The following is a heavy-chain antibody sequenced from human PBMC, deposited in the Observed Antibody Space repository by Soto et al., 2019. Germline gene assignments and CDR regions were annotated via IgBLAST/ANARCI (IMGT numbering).Heavy chain of an antibody. D-gene: IGHD3-3*01. Sequence: GGSLRLSCAASGFTFSSYAMSWVRQAPGKGLEWVSAISGSGGSTYYADSVKGRFTISRDNSKNPLYLQMNSLGAEDTAVYYCAKGGDYDFWSGYYDYYYMDVWGKGTTVTVSS. CDR2: ISGSGGST. J-gene: IGHJ6*03. CDR1: GFTFSSYA. CDR3: AKGGDYDFWSGYYDYYYMDV. V-gene: IGHV3-23*01.